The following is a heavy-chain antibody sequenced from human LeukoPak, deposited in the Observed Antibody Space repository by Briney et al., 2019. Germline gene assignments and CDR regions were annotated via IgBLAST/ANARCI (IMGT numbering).Heavy chain of an antibody. CDR2: ISGSGGST. J-gene: IGHJ4*02. D-gene: IGHD6-13*01. CDR3: AKDATQQLDYFDY. V-gene: IGHV3-23*01. Sequence: GGSLRLSCVASGFSFNKAWMSWVRQAPGKGLEWVSAISGSGGSTYYADSVKGRFTISRDNSKNTLYLQMNSLRAEDTAVYYCAKDATQQLDYFDYWGQGTLVTVSS. CDR1: GFSFNKAW.